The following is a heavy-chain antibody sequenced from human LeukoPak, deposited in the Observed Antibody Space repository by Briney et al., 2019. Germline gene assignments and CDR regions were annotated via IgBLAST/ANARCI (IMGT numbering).Heavy chain of an antibody. V-gene: IGHV4-30-2*01. CDR1: GGSISSGGYS. D-gene: IGHD3-22*01. Sequence: PSETLSLTCAVSGGSISSGGYSWSWIRQPPGKGLEWIGYIYHSGSTYYNPSLKSRVTISVDRSKNQFSLKLSSVTAADTAVYYCARDKVNYYDSSGYYGKSWFDPWGQGTLVTVSS. J-gene: IGHJ5*02. CDR3: ARDKVNYYDSSGYYGKSWFDP. CDR2: IYHSGST.